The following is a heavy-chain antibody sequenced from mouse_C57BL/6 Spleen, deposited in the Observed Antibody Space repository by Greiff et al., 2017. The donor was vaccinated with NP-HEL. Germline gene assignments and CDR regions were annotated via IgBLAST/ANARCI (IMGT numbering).Heavy chain of an antibody. CDR2: IYPGDGDT. CDR3: ARWRITTVVATKESYFDY. V-gene: IGHV1-82*01. Sequence: QVQLQQSGPELVKPGASVKISCKASGYAFSSSWMNWVKQRPGKGLERIGRIYPGDGDTNYNGKFKGKATLTADKSSSTAYMQLSSLTSEDSAVYFCARWRITTVVATKESYFDYWGQGTTLTVSS. CDR1: GYAFSSSW. J-gene: IGHJ2*01. D-gene: IGHD1-1*01.